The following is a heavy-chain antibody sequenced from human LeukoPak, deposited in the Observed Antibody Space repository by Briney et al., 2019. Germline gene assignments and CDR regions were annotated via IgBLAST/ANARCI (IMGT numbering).Heavy chain of an antibody. CDR3: ARGFGELQSYYYYYYYMDV. CDR1: GFTFSNYE. V-gene: IGHV3-48*03. Sequence: GGSLRLSCAASGFTFSNYEMNWVRQAPGKGLEWVSYVSSSGSTIYYADSVKGRFTISRDNAKNSLYLQMNSLRAEDTAVYYCARGFGELQSYYYYYYYMDVWGKGTTVTVSS. J-gene: IGHJ6*03. CDR2: VSSSGSTI. D-gene: IGHD3-10*01.